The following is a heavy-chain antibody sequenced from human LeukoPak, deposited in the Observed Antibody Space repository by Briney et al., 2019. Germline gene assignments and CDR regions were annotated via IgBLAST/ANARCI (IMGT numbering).Heavy chain of an antibody. D-gene: IGHD3-22*01. CDR2: ISSSGST. V-gene: IGHV4-61*02. Sequence: SSETLSLTCTVSGDSIRSGDYYWSWIRQPAGKGLEWIGRISSSGSTNYTPSLKSRVTISVDTSKNQFSLKLSSVTAADTAVYFCARGPYSYDSSGAFDIWGQGTMVTVSS. CDR1: GDSIRSGDYY. J-gene: IGHJ3*02. CDR3: ARGPYSYDSSGAFDI.